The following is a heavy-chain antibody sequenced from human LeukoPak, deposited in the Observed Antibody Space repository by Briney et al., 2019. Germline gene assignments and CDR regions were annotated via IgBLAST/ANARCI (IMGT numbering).Heavy chain of an antibody. D-gene: IGHD3-22*01. J-gene: IGHJ3*02. Sequence: SETLSLTCTVSGGSISSYYWSWIRQPPGKGLEWIGYIYYSGSNNYNPSLKSRVTISVDTSKNQLSLKLSSVTAADTAVYYCARESYYDSSGYNDAFDIWGQGTMVTVSS. CDR2: IYYSGSN. V-gene: IGHV4-59*01. CDR1: GGSISSYY. CDR3: ARESYYDSSGYNDAFDI.